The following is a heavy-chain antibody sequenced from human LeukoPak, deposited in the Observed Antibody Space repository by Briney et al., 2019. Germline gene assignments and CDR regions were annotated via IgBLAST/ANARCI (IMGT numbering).Heavy chain of an antibody. J-gene: IGHJ6*03. CDR2: INPNSGGT. CDR1: GYTFTGYY. D-gene: IGHD5-18*01. CDR3: ARRGYSYGDHHYYYYYMDV. V-gene: IGHV1-2*02. Sequence: GASVKVSCKASGYTFTGYYMHWVRQAPGQGLEWMGWINPNSGGTNYAQKFQGRVTMTRDTSISTAYMELSRLRSDDTAVYYCARRGYSYGDHHYYYYYMDVWGKGTTVTVSS.